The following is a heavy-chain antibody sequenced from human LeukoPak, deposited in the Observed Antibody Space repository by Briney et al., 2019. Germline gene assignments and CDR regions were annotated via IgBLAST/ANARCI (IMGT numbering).Heavy chain of an antibody. CDR2: ISWNSGSI. Sequence: AVGSLRLSCAASGFTFDDYAMHCVRQAPGKGLEWVSGISWNSGSIGYADSVKGRFTISRDNAKNSLYLQMNSLRAEDTALYYCAKDMGMVRGVIDYYYYGMDVWGQGTTVTVSS. V-gene: IGHV3-9*01. J-gene: IGHJ6*02. CDR1: GFTFDDYA. CDR3: AKDMGMVRGVIDYYYYGMDV. D-gene: IGHD3-10*01.